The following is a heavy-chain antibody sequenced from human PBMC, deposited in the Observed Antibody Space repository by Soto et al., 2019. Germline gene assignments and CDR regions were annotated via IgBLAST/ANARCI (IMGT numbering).Heavy chain of an antibody. V-gene: IGHV3-21*01. Sequence: GGSLRLSCAASGFTFTDFKMIWVRQAPGKGLEWVSFISSGGSYIYYADSVKGRFTISRDDSKNSLYLQMNSLRAEDTAVYYCARGHDYWGQGTLVTVSS. J-gene: IGHJ4*02. CDR2: ISSGGSYI. CDR3: ARGHDY. CDR1: GFTFTDFK.